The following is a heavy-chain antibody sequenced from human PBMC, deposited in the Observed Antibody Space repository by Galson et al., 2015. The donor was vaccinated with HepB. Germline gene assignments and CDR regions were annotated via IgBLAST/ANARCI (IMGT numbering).Heavy chain of an antibody. CDR2: IYSGGST. CDR3: ARWGRRWDYGGDDAFDI. D-gene: IGHD4-23*01. Sequence: SLRLSCAASGFTVSSNYMSWVRQAPGKGLEWVSVIYSGGSTYYADSVKGRFTISSDNSKNTLYLQMNSLRAEDTAVYYCARWGRRWDYGGDDAFDIWGQGTMVTVSS. CDR1: GFTVSSNY. J-gene: IGHJ3*02. V-gene: IGHV3-53*01.